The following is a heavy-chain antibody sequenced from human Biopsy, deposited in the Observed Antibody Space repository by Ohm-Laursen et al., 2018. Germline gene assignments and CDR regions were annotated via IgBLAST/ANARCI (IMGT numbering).Heavy chain of an antibody. Sequence: SETLSLTCTVSGASIRESSSYWNWVRQPPGKGLEWIGTIYWSGTTYYNPSLERRVTISVDKSKNQFFLKLSSVTAEDTAVYYCARDDAVTVIRGLYYWGQGALVTVSS. D-gene: IGHD2-21*02. CDR1: GASIRESSSY. CDR3: ARDDAVTVIRGLYY. CDR2: IYWSGTT. V-gene: IGHV4-39*07. J-gene: IGHJ4*02.